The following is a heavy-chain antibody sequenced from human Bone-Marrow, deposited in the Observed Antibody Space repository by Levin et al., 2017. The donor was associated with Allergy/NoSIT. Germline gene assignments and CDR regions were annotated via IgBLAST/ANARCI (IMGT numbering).Heavy chain of an antibody. CDR1: GGSISSYY. D-gene: IGHD3-10*01. V-gene: IGHV4-59*01. Sequence: SETLSLTCTVSGGSISSYYWSWIRQPPGKGLEWIGYIYYSGSTNYNPSLKSRVTISVDTSKNQFSLKLSSVTAADTAVYYCAREAYGSGSYRPGGFGYYYYYYMDVWGKGTTVTVSS. CDR2: IYYSGST. J-gene: IGHJ6*03. CDR3: AREAYGSGSYRPGGFGYYYYYYMDV.